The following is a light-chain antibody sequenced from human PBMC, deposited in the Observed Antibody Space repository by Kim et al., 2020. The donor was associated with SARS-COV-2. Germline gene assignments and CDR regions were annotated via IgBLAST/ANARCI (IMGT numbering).Light chain of an antibody. CDR2: DVR. V-gene: IGLV2-11*01. CDR3: CSYAGSYTLV. J-gene: IGLJ2*01. Sequence: QSALTQPRSVSGSPGQSVTISCTGTSSDVGGYNYVSWYQQHPGKAPKVMIYDVRKRPSGVPDRFSGSKSGNTASLTISGLQAEDEADYYCCSYAGSYTLVFGGGTQLTVL. CDR1: SSDVGGYNY.